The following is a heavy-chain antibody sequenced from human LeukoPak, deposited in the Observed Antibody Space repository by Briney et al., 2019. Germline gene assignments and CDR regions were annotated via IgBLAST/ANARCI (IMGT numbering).Heavy chain of an antibody. D-gene: IGHD3-16*01. CDR2: ISAYNGNT. Sequence: ASVKVSCKASGYTFTSYGISWVRQAPGQGLEWMGWISAYNGNTNYAQKLQGRVTMTTDTSTSTAYMELRSLRSDDTAVYYCARALAMITFGGAIPDDHWGQGTLVTVSS. V-gene: IGHV1-18*01. J-gene: IGHJ4*02. CDR3: ARALAMITFGGAIPDDH. CDR1: GYTFTSYG.